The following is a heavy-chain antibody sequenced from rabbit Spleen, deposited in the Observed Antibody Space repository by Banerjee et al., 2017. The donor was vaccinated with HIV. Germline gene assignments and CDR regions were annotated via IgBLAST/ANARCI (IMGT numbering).Heavy chain of an antibody. J-gene: IGHJ4*01. V-gene: IGHV1S45*01. CDR2: IDTNDGDT. D-gene: IGHD1-1*01. CDR1: GFSFSSDW. Sequence: EESGGDLVKPGGTLTLTCTVSGFSFSSDWIWWVRQAPEKGLEWIACIDTNDGDTDYANWPKGRFTISKTSSTTVTLQMTSLTAADTATYFCARDLTDVIGWNFGWWGPGTLVTVS. CDR3: ARDLTDVIGWNFGW.